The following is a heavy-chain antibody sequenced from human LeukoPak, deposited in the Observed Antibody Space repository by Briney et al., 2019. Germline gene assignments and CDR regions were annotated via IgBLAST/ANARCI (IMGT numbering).Heavy chain of an antibody. CDR1: GYTFTGYY. V-gene: IGHV1-2*02. D-gene: IGHD3-9*01. Sequence: ASVKVSCKASGYTFTGYYMHWVRQAPGQGLEWMGWINPNSGGTNYAQKFQGRVTMTRDTSISTAYMELSRLRSDDTAVYYCARESYDILTGYYADYYYYYMDVWGKGTTVTISS. J-gene: IGHJ6*03. CDR2: INPNSGGT. CDR3: ARESYDILTGYYADYYYYYMDV.